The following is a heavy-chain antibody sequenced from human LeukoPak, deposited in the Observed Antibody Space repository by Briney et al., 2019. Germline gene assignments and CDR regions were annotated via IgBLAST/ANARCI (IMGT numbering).Heavy chain of an antibody. CDR1: GYTFTAYY. CDR3: ATGAASYYGD. CDR2: INPNSGDA. J-gene: IGHJ4*02. V-gene: IGHV1-2*02. Sequence: ASVKVSCKASGYTFTAYYMHWVRQAPGQGLEWMGWINPNSGDANYAQKFQGRVTMARDTSINTVYMQLSRLRSDDTAVYYCATGAASYYGDWGQGTLVTVSS. D-gene: IGHD1-26*01.